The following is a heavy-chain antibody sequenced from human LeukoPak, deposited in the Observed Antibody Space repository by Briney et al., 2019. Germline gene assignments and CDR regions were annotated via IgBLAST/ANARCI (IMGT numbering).Heavy chain of an antibody. D-gene: IGHD2-2*01. J-gene: IGHJ3*02. V-gene: IGHV4-4*07. CDR3: ARAYCSSTSCYYDAFDI. CDR1: GGSISSYY. CDR2: IYTSGRT. Sequence: PSETLSLTCTVSGGSISSYYWSWIPQPPGKGLEWIGRIYTSGRTNYNPSLKSRVTMSVDTSKTQFSLKLSSVTAADTAVYYCARAYCSSTSCYYDAFDIWGQGTMVTVSS.